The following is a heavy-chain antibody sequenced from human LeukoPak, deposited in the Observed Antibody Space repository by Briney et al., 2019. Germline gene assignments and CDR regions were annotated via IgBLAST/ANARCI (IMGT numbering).Heavy chain of an antibody. CDR3: AKDVRSYYDFWSGYLGPTYFDY. Sequence: PGGSLRLSCAAFGFTFDSYSMTWVRQAPGKGLEWISSITTRSDYTYYTDSVEGRFTISRDDAKNSLFLQMNSLRVEDTAVYYCAKDVRSYYDFWSGYLGPTYFDYWGQGTLVTVSS. V-gene: IGHV3-21*01. CDR2: ITTRSDYT. J-gene: IGHJ4*02. D-gene: IGHD3-3*01. CDR1: GFTFDSYS.